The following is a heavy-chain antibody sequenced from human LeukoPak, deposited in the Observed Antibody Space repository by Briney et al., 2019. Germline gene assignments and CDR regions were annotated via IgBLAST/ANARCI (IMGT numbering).Heavy chain of an antibody. J-gene: IGHJ6*03. CDR3: ARDGYIYGPGYSYYTDV. CDR1: GFTFSSYW. D-gene: IGHD5-18*01. CDR2: IKQDGSDK. Sequence: QTGGSLRLSCAASGFTFSSYWMAWVRQTPGKGLEWVANIKQDGSDKYHVDSVKGRFTISRDNAKNSLYLQMNSLRAEDTAVYFCARDGYIYGPGYSYYTDVWGEGTTVTVSS. V-gene: IGHV3-7*01.